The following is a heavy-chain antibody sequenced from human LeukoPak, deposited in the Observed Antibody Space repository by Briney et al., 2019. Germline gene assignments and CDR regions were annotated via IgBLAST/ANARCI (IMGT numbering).Heavy chain of an antibody. Sequence: SVKVSCKASGYTFTSYGISWVRQAPGQGLEWMGGIIPIFGTANYAQKFQGRVTITADESTSTAYMELSSLRSEDTAVYYCARDRGSGSEKIYYGMDVWGQGTTVIVSS. D-gene: IGHD3-10*01. V-gene: IGHV1-69*13. CDR2: IIPIFGTA. CDR1: GYTFTSYG. J-gene: IGHJ6*02. CDR3: ARDRGSGSEKIYYGMDV.